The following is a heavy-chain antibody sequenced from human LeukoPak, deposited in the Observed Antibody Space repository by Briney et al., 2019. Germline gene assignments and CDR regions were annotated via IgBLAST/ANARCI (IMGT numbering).Heavy chain of an antibody. CDR2: IKQDGSEK. CDR1: GFTFSSYS. Sequence: GGSLRLSCAASGFTFSSYSINWVRQAPGKGLEWVANIKQDGSEKYYVDSVKGRFTISRDNAKNSLYLQMNSLRAEDTAVYYCGKEGFDSWGEGTLVTVSS. V-gene: IGHV3-7*03. CDR3: GKEGFDS. J-gene: IGHJ4*02.